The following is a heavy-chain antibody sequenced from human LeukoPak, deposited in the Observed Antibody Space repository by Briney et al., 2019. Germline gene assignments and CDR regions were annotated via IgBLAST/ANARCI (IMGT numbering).Heavy chain of an antibody. V-gene: IGHV1-46*01. J-gene: IGHJ4*02. CDR2: INPSGGSP. Sequence: ASVKVSCKASGYTFASHYMHWVRQAPGQGLEWMGVINPSGGSPTYAQKFQGRVNMTRDTSTSTFYMELSSLRSEDTAMYYCARKYSYNSGGLDHWGQGVLVTVPS. CDR3: ARKYSYNSGGLDH. CDR1: GYTFASHY. D-gene: IGHD6-19*01.